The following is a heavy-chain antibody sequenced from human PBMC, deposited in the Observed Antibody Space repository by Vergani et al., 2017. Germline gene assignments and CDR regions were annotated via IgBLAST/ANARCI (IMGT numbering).Heavy chain of an antibody. Sequence: EVQLVESGGGLVKPGGSLRLSCAASGFTFSSYSMNWVRQAPGKGLEWVSSISSSSSYIYYADSVKGRFTISRDNAKNSLYLQMNSLRAEDTAVYYCAREILRGIAVARRSYYGMDVWGQGTTVTVSS. D-gene: IGHD6-19*01. CDR2: ISSSSSYI. V-gene: IGHV3-21*01. CDR1: GFTFSSYS. J-gene: IGHJ6*02. CDR3: AREILRGIAVARRSYYGMDV.